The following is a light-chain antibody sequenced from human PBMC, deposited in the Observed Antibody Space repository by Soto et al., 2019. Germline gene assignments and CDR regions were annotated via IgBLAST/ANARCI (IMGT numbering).Light chain of an antibody. V-gene: IGLV2-14*01. CDR3: SSYTSSSTGV. Sequence: QSALTQPASVSGSPGQSITISCTGTSSDVSGYNYVSWYQQHPGKAPKLMIYDVSNRPSGVSNRFSGSKSGNTASLTISGLQAEDEADYYCSSYTSSSTGVFGTGTKLTVL. J-gene: IGLJ1*01. CDR1: SSDVSGYNY. CDR2: DVS.